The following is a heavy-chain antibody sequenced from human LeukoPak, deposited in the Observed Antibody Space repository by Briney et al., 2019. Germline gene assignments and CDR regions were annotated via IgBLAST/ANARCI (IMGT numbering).Heavy chain of an antibody. CDR2: ISGSSTYI. J-gene: IGHJ4*02. CDR3: ARVPPTSRAGYFFDY. CDR1: GFTFNSYT. Sequence: GGSLRLSCAASGFTFNSYTMNWVRQAPGKGLEWVSCISGSSTYIYYADSVKGRFTISRDNAKNSLYLQMNSLSAEDTAVYYCARVPPTSRAGYFFDYWGQGTLVTVSS. V-gene: IGHV3-21*01.